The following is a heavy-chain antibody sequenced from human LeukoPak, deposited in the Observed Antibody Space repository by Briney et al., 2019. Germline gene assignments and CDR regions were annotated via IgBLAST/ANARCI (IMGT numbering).Heavy chain of an antibody. V-gene: IGHV4-38-2*02. Sequence: SETLSLTCTVSGYSISSGYYWGWIRQPPGKGLEWIGSIYHSGSTYYNPSLKSRVTISVDTSKNQFSLKLSSVTAADTAVYYCASGTVVPAAPWGYFDYWGQGTLVTVSS. CDR2: IYHSGST. J-gene: IGHJ4*02. CDR1: GYSISSGYY. CDR3: ASGTVVPAAPWGYFDY. D-gene: IGHD2-2*01.